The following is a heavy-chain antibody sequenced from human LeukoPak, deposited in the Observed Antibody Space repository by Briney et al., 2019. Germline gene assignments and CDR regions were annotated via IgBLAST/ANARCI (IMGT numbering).Heavy chain of an antibody. CDR2: INWNGGST. D-gene: IGHD1-26*01. V-gene: IGHV3-20*04. CDR3: AREGGADVGAHGGLFDY. CDR1: GFTFDDYG. J-gene: IGHJ4*02. Sequence: PGGSLRLSCAASGFTFDDYGMGWVRQAPGKGLEWVSGINWNGGSTGYADSVKGRFTISRDNAKNSLYLQMNSLIAEDTALYYCAREGGADVGAHGGLFDYWGQGTLVTVSS.